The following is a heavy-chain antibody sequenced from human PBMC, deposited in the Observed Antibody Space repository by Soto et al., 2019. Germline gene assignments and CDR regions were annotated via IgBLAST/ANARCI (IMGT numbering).Heavy chain of an antibody. D-gene: IGHD3-3*01. CDR1: GFTVSSNY. J-gene: IGHJ6*02. CDR2: VYSGGST. V-gene: IGHV3-53*01. CDR3: ARDLHRGYGFWSEYSPDGMDV. Sequence: AGSRRLSCAASGFTVSSNYMSWVRPAPGKGLEWASVVYSGGSTYYADSVKGRYTIARYTSKNTLYLQMISLRAEDTAVYYCARDLHRGYGFWSEYSPDGMDVWGQGTTVTVSS.